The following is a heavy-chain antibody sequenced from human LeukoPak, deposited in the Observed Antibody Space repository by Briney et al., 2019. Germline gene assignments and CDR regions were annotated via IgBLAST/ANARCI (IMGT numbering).Heavy chain of an antibody. CDR1: GFTFSSYA. J-gene: IGHJ6*02. D-gene: IGHD6-13*01. Sequence: GGSLRLSCAASGFTFSSYAMSWVRQAPGKGLEWVSAISGSGGSTYYADSVKGRFTISRDNSKNTLYLQMNSPRAEDTAVYYCANVASSSWYQRGYYYGMDVWGQGTTVTVSS. CDR2: ISGSGGST. CDR3: ANVASSSWYQRGYYYGMDV. V-gene: IGHV3-23*01.